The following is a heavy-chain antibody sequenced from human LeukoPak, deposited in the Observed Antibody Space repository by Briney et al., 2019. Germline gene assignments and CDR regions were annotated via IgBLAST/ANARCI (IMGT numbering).Heavy chain of an antibody. V-gene: IGHV1-18*01. D-gene: IGHD2-15*01. J-gene: IGHJ4*02. CDR2: INAYNGNT. CDR1: GYTFTGYG. Sequence: GASVKVSCKTSGYTFTGYGITWVRQAPGQGLEWMGWINAYNGNTDYSQKLQGRVTMTTDTSTSTAYMELRSLRSDDTAVYYCARLGYCSGGSCYIPNYWGQGTLVTVSS. CDR3: ARLGYCSGGSCYIPNY.